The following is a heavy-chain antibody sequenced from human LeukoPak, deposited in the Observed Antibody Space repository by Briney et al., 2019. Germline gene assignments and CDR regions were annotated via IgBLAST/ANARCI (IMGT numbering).Heavy chain of an antibody. V-gene: IGHV3-11*01. Sequence: GGSLRLSCAASGFTFSDYYMSWIRQAPGKGLEWMAYISNGGNTIQYADSVKGRFTISRDDAKNSLFLQMNSLRAEDTAIYYCARDLELGYWGQGTLVTVSS. J-gene: IGHJ4*02. D-gene: IGHD1-26*01. CDR1: GFTFSDYY. CDR3: ARDLELGY. CDR2: ISNGGNTI.